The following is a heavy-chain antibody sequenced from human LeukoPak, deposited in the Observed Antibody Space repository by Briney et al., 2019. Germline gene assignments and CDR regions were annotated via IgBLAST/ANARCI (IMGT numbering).Heavy chain of an antibody. CDR1: GASISSYY. J-gene: IGHJ2*01. CDR2: ILTTGSA. V-gene: IGHV4-59*13. CDR3: ARDKALRNWYFDL. Sequence: ASETLSLTCTVSGASISSYYWGWIRQPPGKGLDWIGYILTTGSANYNPSLKSRVTISIDTSKNQFSLKLTSVTAADTAVYYCARDKALRNWYFDLWGRGTLATVSS.